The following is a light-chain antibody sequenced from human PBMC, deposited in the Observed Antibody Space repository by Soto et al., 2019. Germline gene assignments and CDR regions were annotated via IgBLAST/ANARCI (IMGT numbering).Light chain of an antibody. CDR1: SSDVDDNNY. V-gene: IGLV2-8*01. CDR2: EVS. Sequence: QSVLTQPPSASGSSGQSVTISCTGTSSDVDDNNYVSWYQQHPGKAPKLMIYEVSKRPSGVPDRFSGSKSGNTASLTVSGLQAEDEADYYCSSYAGSNNTYVFGTGTKVTVL. CDR3: SSYAGSNNTYV. J-gene: IGLJ1*01.